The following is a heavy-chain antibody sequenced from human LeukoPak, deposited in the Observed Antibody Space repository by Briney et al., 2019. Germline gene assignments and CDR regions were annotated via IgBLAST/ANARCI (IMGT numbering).Heavy chain of an antibody. Sequence: GASLRLSCAASGFTFSSYAMSWVRQAPGKGLEWVSAMSGSGGSTYYADSVKGRFTISRDNSKNTLYLQMNSLRAEDTAVYYCAKDYTVTGSYFDYWGQGTLVTVSS. V-gene: IGHV3-23*01. CDR3: AKDYTVTGSYFDY. D-gene: IGHD4-17*01. J-gene: IGHJ4*02. CDR1: GFTFSSYA. CDR2: MSGSGGST.